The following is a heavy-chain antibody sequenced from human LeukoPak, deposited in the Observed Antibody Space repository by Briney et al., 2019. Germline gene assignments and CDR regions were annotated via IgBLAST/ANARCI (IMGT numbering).Heavy chain of an antibody. CDR3: ARVGAVITPYYYYYYYMDV. J-gene: IGHJ6*03. V-gene: IGHV1-69*05. D-gene: IGHD3-22*01. CDR1: GGTFSSYA. Sequence: ASVKVSCKASGGTFSSYAISWVRQAPGQGLEWMGGIIPIFGTANYAQKFQDRVTITTDESTSTAYMELSSLRSEDTAVYYCARVGAVITPYYYYYYYMDVWGKGTTVTVSS. CDR2: IIPIFGTA.